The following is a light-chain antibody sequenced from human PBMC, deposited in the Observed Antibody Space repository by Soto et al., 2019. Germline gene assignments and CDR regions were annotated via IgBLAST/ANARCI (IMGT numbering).Light chain of an antibody. CDR2: GNS. CDR3: QSYDSSLIGSV. Sequence: QSVLTQPPSVSGAPGQRVTISCTGSSSNIGAGYDVHWYQQLPGTAPKLLIYGNSNRPSGVPDRFSASKSGTSASLAITGLQAEDEADYYCQSYDSSLIGSVFGTGPKVTVL. V-gene: IGLV1-40*01. CDR1: SSNIGAGYD. J-gene: IGLJ1*01.